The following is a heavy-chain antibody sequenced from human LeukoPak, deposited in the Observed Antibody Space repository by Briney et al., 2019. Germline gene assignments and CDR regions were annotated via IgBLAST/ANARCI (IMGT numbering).Heavy chain of an antibody. D-gene: IGHD3-22*01. V-gene: IGHV3-49*03. CDR2: IRSKAFGGTP. Sequence: GSLRLSCSASGFTFDDYAVSWFRQAPGKGLEWVGFIRSKAFGGTPEYAASVRSRFTISRDDSKSIAYLQMNSLKTEDTAVYYCARDRYYYYDSSGYGYWGQGTLVTVSS. CDR1: GFTFDDYA. CDR3: ARDRYYYYDSSGYGY. J-gene: IGHJ4*02.